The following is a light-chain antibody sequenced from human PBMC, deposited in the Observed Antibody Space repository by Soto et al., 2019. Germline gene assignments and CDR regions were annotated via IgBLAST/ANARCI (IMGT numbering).Light chain of an antibody. Sequence: EVVMTQSPATLSVSPGERATLSCRASESVSRNLAWYQQKPGQAPRLLIYGASTRATGIPARFSGSGSGTDFTLTINRLEPEDFAVYFCQQYGDSPWTFGQGTKVDIK. CDR3: QQYGDSPWT. CDR2: GAS. J-gene: IGKJ1*01. V-gene: IGKV3-15*01. CDR1: ESVSRN.